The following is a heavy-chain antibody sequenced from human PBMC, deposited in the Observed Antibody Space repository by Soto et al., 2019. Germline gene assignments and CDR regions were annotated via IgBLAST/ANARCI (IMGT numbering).Heavy chain of an antibody. CDR3: AGSIV. V-gene: IGHV3-7*05. CDR2: IKTGGSEM. J-gene: IGHJ4*02. Sequence: EVQLLESGGGLVQPGGSLRLSCAASGFTFSTYWMSWVRQAPGKGLEWVAKIKTGGSEMSYVDSVKGRFTISRDNANKSVYHQVNSVRAKDTAVDYCAGSIVGGQGTLVTVSS. D-gene: IGHD3-16*02. CDR1: GFTFSTYW.